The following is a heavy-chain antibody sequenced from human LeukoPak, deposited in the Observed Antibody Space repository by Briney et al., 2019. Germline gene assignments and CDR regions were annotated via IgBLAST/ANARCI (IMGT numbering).Heavy chain of an antibody. CDR2: MNPNSGNT. CDR1: GYTFTSYD. Sequence: GAXVKVSCKASGYTFTSYDINWVRQAAGQGLEWMGWMNPNSGNTVYAQKFQGRVTMTRNTSISTAYMEMSSLRSEDTAVYYCARSIYYDILTGYYNAFDIWGQGTMVTVSS. V-gene: IGHV1-8*01. J-gene: IGHJ3*02. CDR3: ARSIYYDILTGYYNAFDI. D-gene: IGHD3-9*01.